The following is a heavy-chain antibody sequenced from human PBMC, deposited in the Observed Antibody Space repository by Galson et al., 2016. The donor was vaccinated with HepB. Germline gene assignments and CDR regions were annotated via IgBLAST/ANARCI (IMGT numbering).Heavy chain of an antibody. D-gene: IGHD5/OR15-5a*01. CDR3: VRHGQIGPVSYPGSMDV. J-gene: IGHJ6*02. CDR2: ISSSNYI. V-gene: IGHV3-21*01. Sequence: SLRLSCAASGFTFSSYSPNWVRQAPGKGLEWVSSISSSNYIYYADSLKGRFTISRDNAKNSLYLQMNSLRAEDTAVYYCVRHGQIGPVSYPGSMDVWGQGTTVTVSS. CDR1: GFTFSSYS.